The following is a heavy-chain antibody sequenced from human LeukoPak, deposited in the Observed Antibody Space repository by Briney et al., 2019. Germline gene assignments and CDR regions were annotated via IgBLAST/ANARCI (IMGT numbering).Heavy chain of an antibody. Sequence: GGSLRLSCAAFTFSSYWMSWVRQAPGKGLKWVANIKQDGSEKYCVDSVKGRFTISRDNAKNSLYLQMNSLRAEDTAMYYCARDHFGHFDYWGQGTLVTVSS. CDR1: FTFSSYW. J-gene: IGHJ4*02. V-gene: IGHV3-7*01. CDR3: ARDHFGHFDY. D-gene: IGHD3-10*01. CDR2: IKQDGSEK.